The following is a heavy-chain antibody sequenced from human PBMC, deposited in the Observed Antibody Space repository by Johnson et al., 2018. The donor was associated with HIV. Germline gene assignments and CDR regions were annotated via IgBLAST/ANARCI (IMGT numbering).Heavy chain of an antibody. J-gene: IGHJ3*02. D-gene: IGHD4-17*01. CDR1: GFTFSSYA. CDR3: AKGPLTVTRAFDI. Sequence: QVQLVESGGGVVQPGRSLRLSCAASGFTFSSYAMHWVRQAPGKGLEWVAVISYDGSNKYYADFVKGRFIISRDNSKNTLYLQMNSLRAEDTAVYHCAKGPLTVTRAFDIWGQGTLITVSS. V-gene: IGHV3-30*04. CDR2: ISYDGSNK.